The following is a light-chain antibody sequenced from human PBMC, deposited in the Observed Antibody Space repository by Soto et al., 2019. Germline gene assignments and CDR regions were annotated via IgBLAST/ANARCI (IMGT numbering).Light chain of an antibody. CDR3: GADHGSGSNFVYQ. V-gene: IGLV9-49*01. J-gene: IGLJ3*02. Sequence: QSVLTQPPSASASLGASVTLTCTLSSGYSNYKVDWYQQRPGKGPRFVMRVGTGGIVGSKGDGIPDRFSVLGSGLNRYLTIKNIQEEDESDYHCGADHGSGSNFVYQFGGGTKVTVL. CDR1: SGYSNYK. CDR2: VGTGGIVG.